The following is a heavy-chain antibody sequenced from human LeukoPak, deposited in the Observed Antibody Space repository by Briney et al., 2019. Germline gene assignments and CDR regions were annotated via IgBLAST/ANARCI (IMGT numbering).Heavy chain of an antibody. D-gene: IGHD4-23*01. Sequence: PGGSLRLSCAASGFTFSDYYMSWIRQAPGKGLEWVSYISSSGSTIYYADSVKGRFTISRDNAKNSLYLQMNSLRAEDTAVYYCARETTVVGAEYFQHWGQGTLVTVSS. J-gene: IGHJ1*01. CDR2: ISSSGSTI. V-gene: IGHV3-11*01. CDR3: ARETTVVGAEYFQH. CDR1: GFTFSDYY.